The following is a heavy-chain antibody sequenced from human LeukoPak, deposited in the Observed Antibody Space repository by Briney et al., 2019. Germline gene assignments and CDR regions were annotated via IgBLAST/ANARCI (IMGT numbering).Heavy chain of an antibody. CDR2: IKSKSDGGAT. V-gene: IGHV3-15*01. CDR1: GFTFKHTW. CDR3: VTEQQWLG. J-gene: IGHJ4*02. D-gene: IGHD6-19*01. Sequence: GGSLRLSCAASGFTFKHTWMSWVRQAPRKGLEWVGRIKSKSDGGATDYAAPVKGRFTISRDDSKNTLSLQMNSLETEDTAVYYCVTEQQWLGWGRGTLVTVPS.